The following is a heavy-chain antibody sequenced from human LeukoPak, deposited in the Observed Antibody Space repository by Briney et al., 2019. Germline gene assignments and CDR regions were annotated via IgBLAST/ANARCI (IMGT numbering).Heavy chain of an antibody. V-gene: IGHV3-48*01. Sequence: GGSLRLSCAASGFTFSSYSMNWVRQAPGKGLEWVSYISSSSSTIYYADSVKGRFTISRDNAKNSLYLQMNGLRAEDTAVYYCARDREEWELQAYYFDYWGQGTLVTVSS. D-gene: IGHD1-26*01. CDR3: ARDREEWELQAYYFDY. J-gene: IGHJ4*02. CDR2: ISSSSSTI. CDR1: GFTFSSYS.